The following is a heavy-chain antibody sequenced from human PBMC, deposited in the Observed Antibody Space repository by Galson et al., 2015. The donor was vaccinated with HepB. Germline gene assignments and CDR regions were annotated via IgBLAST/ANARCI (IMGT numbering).Heavy chain of an antibody. J-gene: IGHJ6*02. V-gene: IGHV1-18*04. CDR3: ARGVAAAVGYYYYGMDV. CDR2: ISAYNGNT. Sequence: SVKASCKASGYTFTSYGISWVRQAPGQGLEWMGWISAYNGNTNYAQKLQGRVTMTTDTSTSTAYMELRSLRSDDTAVYYCARGVAAAVGYYYYGMDVWGQGTTVTVSS. D-gene: IGHD6-13*01. CDR1: GYTFTSYG.